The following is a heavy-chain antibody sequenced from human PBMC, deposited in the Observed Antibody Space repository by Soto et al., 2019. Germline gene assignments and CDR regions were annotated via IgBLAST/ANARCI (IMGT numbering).Heavy chain of an antibody. D-gene: IGHD6-6*01. Sequence: EVQLLESGGGLVQPGGSLRLSCAASGFTFSSYAMSWVRQAPGKGLEWVSAISGSGGSTYYADSVKGRFTISRDNSKNTLYLQMNSLRAEDTAVYCCAKQQLVVVGEADYWGQGTLVTVSS. CDR3: AKQQLVVVGEADY. CDR1: GFTFSSYA. CDR2: ISGSGGST. J-gene: IGHJ4*02. V-gene: IGHV3-23*01.